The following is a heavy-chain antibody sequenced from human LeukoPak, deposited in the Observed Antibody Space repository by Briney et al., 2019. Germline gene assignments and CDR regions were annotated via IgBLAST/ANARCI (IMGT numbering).Heavy chain of an antibody. D-gene: IGHD5-18*01. CDR3: ARVRLDTAMASFDD. Sequence: GGSLRLSCAASGFTFSSYSMNWVRQAPGKGLEWVSSISSSSSYIYYADSVKGRFTISRDNAKNSLYLQMNSLRAEDTAVCYFARVRLDTAMASFDDRGERNLLSPSP. J-gene: IGHJ4*02. CDR2: ISSSSSYI. V-gene: IGHV3-21*01. CDR1: GFTFSSYS.